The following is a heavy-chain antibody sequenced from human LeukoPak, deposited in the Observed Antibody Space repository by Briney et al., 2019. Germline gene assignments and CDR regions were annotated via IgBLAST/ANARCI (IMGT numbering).Heavy chain of an antibody. CDR2: IWYDGSNK. CDR3: ARESPYSSSWYGRYFDY. Sequence: GGSLRLSCAASGFTFSSYGMHWVRQAPGKGLEWVAVIWYDGSNKYYADSVKGRFTISRDNSKNTLYLQMNSLRAEDTAVYYCARESPYSSSWYGRYFDYWGQGTLVTVSS. CDR1: GFTFSSYG. V-gene: IGHV3-33*01. J-gene: IGHJ4*02. D-gene: IGHD6-13*01.